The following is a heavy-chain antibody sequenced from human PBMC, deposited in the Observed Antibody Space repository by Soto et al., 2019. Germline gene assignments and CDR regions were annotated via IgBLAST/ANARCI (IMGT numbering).Heavy chain of an antibody. CDR1: GFTFSSYG. Sequence: QVQLVESGGGVVQPGRSLRLSCAASGFTFSSYGMHWVRQAPGKGLEWVAVIWYDGSNKYYAESVKGRFTISRDNSKNTLYLRMKSRGAEDMAVYYCARTIGEGRILWATEAFDIWGEGTMVTVSS. CDR2: IWYDGSNK. J-gene: IGHJ3*02. V-gene: IGHV3-33*01. CDR3: ARTIGEGRILWATEAFDI. D-gene: IGHD2-15*01.